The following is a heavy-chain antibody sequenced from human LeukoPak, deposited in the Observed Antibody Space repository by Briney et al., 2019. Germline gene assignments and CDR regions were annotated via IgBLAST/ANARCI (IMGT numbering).Heavy chain of an antibody. V-gene: IGHV4-34*01. CDR1: GGSFSGYY. CDR3: ARASSGSPLDY. D-gene: IGHD3-22*01. Sequence: PSETLSLTCAVYGGSFSGYYWSWIRQPPGKGLEWIGEINHSGSTNYNPSLKSRVTISVGTSKNQFSLKLSSVTAADTAVYYCARASSGSPLDYWGQGTLVTVSS. CDR2: INHSGST. J-gene: IGHJ4*02.